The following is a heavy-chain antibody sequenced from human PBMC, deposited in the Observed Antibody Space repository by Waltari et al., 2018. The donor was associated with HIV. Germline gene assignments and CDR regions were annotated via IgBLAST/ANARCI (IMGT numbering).Heavy chain of an antibody. V-gene: IGHV3-74*01. J-gene: IGHJ3*02. CDR3: ARDLPQRTGDAFDI. CDR1: GFTFSSYW. CDR2: INRDGSST. Sequence: EVQLVESGGGLVQPGGSLRLSCAASGFTFSSYWMHWVRQAPGKGLVMVSRINRDGSSTSYADSVKGRFTISRDNAKNTLYLQMNSLRAEDTAVYYCARDLPQRTGDAFDIWGQGTMVTVSS.